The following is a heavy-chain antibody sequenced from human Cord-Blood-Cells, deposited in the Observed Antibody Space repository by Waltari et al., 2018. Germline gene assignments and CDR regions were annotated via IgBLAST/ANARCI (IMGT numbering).Heavy chain of an antibody. V-gene: IGHV3-30*03. Sequence: QVQLVESGGGVVQPGRSLRLSCAASGFTFSSYGMHWVRQAPGKGREWVAVISYDGSNKYYADSVKGRFTISRDKSKNTLYLQMNSLRAEDTAVYYCATGAHSGYDSYYYYGMDVWGQGTTVTVSS. CDR2: ISYDGSNK. CDR3: ATGAHSGYDSYYYYGMDV. D-gene: IGHD5-12*01. J-gene: IGHJ6*02. CDR1: GFTFSSYG.